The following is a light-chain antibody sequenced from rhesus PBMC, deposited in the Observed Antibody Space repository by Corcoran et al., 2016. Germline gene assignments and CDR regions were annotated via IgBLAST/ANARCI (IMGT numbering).Light chain of an antibody. Sequence: EIVMTQSPATLSLSPGERATLSCRASQRVSSSFAWYQQQPGQAPKLLIYGASSRATGIPERFSGSGSVKEFTLTISSLEPEDVGVYYCQQDYSWPLTFGGGTKVELK. CDR1: QRVSSS. J-gene: IGKJ4*01. CDR3: QQDYSWPLT. V-gene: IGKV3-42*01. CDR2: GAS.